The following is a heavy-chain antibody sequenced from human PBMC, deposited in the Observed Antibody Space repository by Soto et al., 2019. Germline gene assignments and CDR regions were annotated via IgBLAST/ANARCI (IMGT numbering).Heavy chain of an antibody. CDR1: GGSISSGGYY. CDR2: IYYSGST. D-gene: IGHD2-15*01. V-gene: IGHV4-31*03. J-gene: IGHJ5*02. CDR3: ARDRYGGKIDWFDP. Sequence: PSETLSLTCTVSGGSISSGGYYWSWIRQHPGKGLEWIGYIYYSGSTYYNPSLKSRVTISVDTSKNQFSLKLSSVTAADTAVYYCARDRYGGKIDWFDPWGQGTLVTVSS.